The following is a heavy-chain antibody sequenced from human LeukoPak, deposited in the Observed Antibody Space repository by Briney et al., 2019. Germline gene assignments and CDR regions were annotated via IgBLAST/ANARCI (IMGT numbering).Heavy chain of an antibody. V-gene: IGHV3-20*04. CDR1: GFTFSTYN. J-gene: IGHJ2*01. Sequence: GGSLRLSCAASGFTFSTYNMNWVRQAPGKGLEWVSGINWNGGRTGYADSVKGRFTISRDNAKNSLYLHMNSLRVEDTALYYCARDRVVVATTTPPYWYFDLWGRGTLVTVSS. D-gene: IGHD2-15*01. CDR3: ARDRVVVATTTPPYWYFDL. CDR2: INWNGGRT.